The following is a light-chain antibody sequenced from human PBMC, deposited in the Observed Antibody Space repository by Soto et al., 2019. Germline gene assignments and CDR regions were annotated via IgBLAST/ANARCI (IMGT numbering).Light chain of an antibody. CDR1: QRVGSN. CDR2: GAS. J-gene: IGKJ4*01. CDR3: QQYNSWLSLT. V-gene: IGKV3-15*01. Sequence: EIVMTQSPATLSVSPGERATLSCRSSQRVGSNLAWYQQKPGQAPRLLMYGASTRATGIPARFSGGGSGTEFTLTIIRLQSGDFAVYYCQQYNSWLSLTFGGGTKVEI.